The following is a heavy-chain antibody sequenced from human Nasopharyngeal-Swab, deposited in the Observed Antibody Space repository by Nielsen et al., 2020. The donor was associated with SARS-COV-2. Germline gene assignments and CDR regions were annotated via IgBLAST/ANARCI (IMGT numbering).Heavy chain of an antibody. V-gene: IGHV4-59*01. J-gene: IGHJ6*02. Sequence: SETLSLTCTVSGDSISPNYWSWIRQSPGKRLEWIGDIYYTGSADCSPSLRTRVTISVDRSKNRFSLELTSVTTADTAVYYCARWVPFRRGTGRPSFYYFGMDVWGQGTTVTVSS. CDR3: ARWVPFRRGTGRPSFYYFGMDV. D-gene: IGHD3/OR15-3a*01. CDR2: IYYTGSA. CDR1: GDSISPNY.